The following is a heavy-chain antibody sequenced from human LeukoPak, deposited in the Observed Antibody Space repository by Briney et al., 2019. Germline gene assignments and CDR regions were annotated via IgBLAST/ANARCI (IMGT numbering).Heavy chain of an antibody. CDR3: AKGMEWVVVPAALDV. CDR1: GFTFSSYA. J-gene: IGHJ6*02. V-gene: IGHV3-23*01. Sequence: AGGSLRLSCAASGFTFSSYAMSWVRQAPGKGLEWVSVISGSSSTTFYADSVKGRFTISRDNSMDTLFLQMNSLRPEDTALYYCAKGMEWVVVPAALDVWGQGTTVSVSS. D-gene: IGHD2-2*01. CDR2: ISGSSSTT.